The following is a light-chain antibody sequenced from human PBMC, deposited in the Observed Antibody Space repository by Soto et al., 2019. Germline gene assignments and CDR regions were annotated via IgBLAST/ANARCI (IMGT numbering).Light chain of an antibody. J-gene: IGKJ1*01. CDR3: QQYNNWPRIT. CDR2: GAS. V-gene: IGKV3-15*01. CDR1: HIVSSN. Sequence: ERMRMESSATLSVFPGEGTTLPFRARHIVSSNLAWYQQKPGQAPRLLIYGASTRATGIPDRFSGSGSGTDFTLTISSLQPEDFAVYYCQQYNNWPRITFGQGTKVDIK.